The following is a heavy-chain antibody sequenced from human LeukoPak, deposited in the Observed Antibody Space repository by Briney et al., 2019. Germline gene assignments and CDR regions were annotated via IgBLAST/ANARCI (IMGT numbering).Heavy chain of an antibody. J-gene: IGHJ4*02. D-gene: IGHD2-2*01. CDR2: ISGSGGST. Sequence: PGGSLRLSCAASGFTFSSYAMSWVRQAPGKGLEWVSAISGSGGSTYYADSVKGRFTISRDNSKNTLYLQMNSLRAEDTAVYYCAKRNHCSSTSCYVGGYFDYWGQGTLVTVPS. V-gene: IGHV3-23*01. CDR3: AKRNHCSSTSCYVGGYFDY. CDR1: GFTFSSYA.